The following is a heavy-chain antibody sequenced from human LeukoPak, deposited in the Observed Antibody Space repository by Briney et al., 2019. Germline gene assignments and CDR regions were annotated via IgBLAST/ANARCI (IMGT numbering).Heavy chain of an antibody. J-gene: IGHJ6*03. CDR3: ARDYCAGDCSWAYMDV. Sequence: GGSLRLSCAASGFTFSDYYMSWIRQAPGKGLEWVANIKVDGSEKHYVDSVNGRFTISRDNAKSSLYLQMNSLRAEDTAVYYCARDYCAGDCSWAYMDVWGKGTTVTVSS. D-gene: IGHD2-21*02. V-gene: IGHV3-7*01. CDR1: GFTFSDYY. CDR2: IKVDGSEK.